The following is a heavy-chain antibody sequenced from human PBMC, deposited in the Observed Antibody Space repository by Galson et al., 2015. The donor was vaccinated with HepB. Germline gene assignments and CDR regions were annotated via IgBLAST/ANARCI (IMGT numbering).Heavy chain of an antibody. V-gene: IGHV4-59*08. J-gene: IGHJ4*02. Sequence: SETLSLTCTVSGGSISTSYWTWIRQPPGKGLEWIGYIYSSGSTNYNPSLKSRVTMSLDTSKNQFSLKLNSVTAADAAVYYCTRRVATAPRYYFDPWGQGILVTVSS. CDR2: IYSSGST. CDR1: GGSISTSY. CDR3: TRRVATAPRYYFDP. D-gene: IGHD5-12*01.